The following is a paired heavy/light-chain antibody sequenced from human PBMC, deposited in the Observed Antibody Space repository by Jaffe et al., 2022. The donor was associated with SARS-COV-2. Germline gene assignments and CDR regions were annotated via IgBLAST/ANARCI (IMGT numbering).Heavy chain of an antibody. J-gene: IGHJ4*02. CDR1: GFTFSSYS. CDR2: ISSSGSAI. Sequence: VQLVESGGGLLQPGGSLRLFCAASGFTFSSYSMNWVRQAPGKGLEWVSYISSSGSAIYYADSVKGRFTISRDNAKNSLFLQMNSLRDEDTAVYYCARGLWGRYFDYWGQGTLVTVSS. CDR3: ARGLWGRYFDY. V-gene: IGHV3-48*02. D-gene: IGHD3-16*01.
Light chain of an antibody. Sequence: EIVLTQSPGTLSLSPGERATLSCGASQSVSNNFLAWYQRKPGLAPRLLIYDVSSRATGIPDRFSGSGSGTDFTLTISRLEPEDFAVYYCQQYGRSPTFGQGTKVEIK. CDR1: QSVSNNF. CDR2: DVS. V-gene: IGKV3D-20*01. CDR3: QQYGRSPT. J-gene: IGKJ1*01.